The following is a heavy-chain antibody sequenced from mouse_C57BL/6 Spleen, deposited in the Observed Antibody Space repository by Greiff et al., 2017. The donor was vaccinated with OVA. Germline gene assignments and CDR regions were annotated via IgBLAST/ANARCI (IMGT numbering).Heavy chain of an antibody. D-gene: IGHD4-1*01. V-gene: IGHV1-69*01. Sequence: QVQLQQSGAELVMPGASVKLSCKASGYTFTSYWMHWVKQRPGQGLEWIGEIDPSDSYTNYNQKFKGKSTLTVDKSSSTAYMQLSSLTSEDSAVYYCARSSPNWDGGFAYWGQGTLVTVSA. CDR1: GYTFTSYW. CDR3: ARSSPNWDGGFAY. J-gene: IGHJ3*01. CDR2: IDPSDSYT.